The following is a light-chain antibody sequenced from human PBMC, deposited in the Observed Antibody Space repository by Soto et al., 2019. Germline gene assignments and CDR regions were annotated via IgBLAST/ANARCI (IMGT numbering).Light chain of an antibody. CDR2: DAT. CDR1: SSDFGGSEF. CDR3: CSYTYTDSV. V-gene: IGLV2-11*01. Sequence: QSALTQPRSVSASPGQSVAISCTKTSSDFGGSEFVSWYQQQPGKAPKLIIYDATQRPSGVPDRFSGSKSGDTASLTISGLQAEDEADYYCCSYTYTDSVFGGGTKLTVL. J-gene: IGLJ3*02.